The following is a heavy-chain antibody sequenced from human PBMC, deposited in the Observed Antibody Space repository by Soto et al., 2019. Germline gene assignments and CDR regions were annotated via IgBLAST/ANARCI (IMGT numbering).Heavy chain of an antibody. CDR1: GFIFGNFA. J-gene: IGHJ6*02. V-gene: IGHV3-23*01. CDR2: ISGGSVIT. D-gene: IGHD4-17*01. CDR3: ANDQHDYAETVCQISYYFHPYRMDV. Sequence: EVQLLESGGGLEQRGGSLRLSCATSGFIFGNFAMSLVRQAPGKGLEWVSGISGGSVITYYADSVKGRFTISRDHSKNTLYLQMNSLRAEDTAMYYCANDQHDYAETVCQISYYFHPYRMDVRGPETTITGSS.